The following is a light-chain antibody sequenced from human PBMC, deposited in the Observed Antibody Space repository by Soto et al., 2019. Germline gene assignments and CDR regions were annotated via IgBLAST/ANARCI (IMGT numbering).Light chain of an antibody. CDR1: TGAVTTFYY. CDR3: LLYYGGAQRWV. CDR2: SAS. V-gene: IGLV7-43*01. J-gene: IGLJ3*02. Sequence: QAVVTQEPSLTVSPGGTVTLTCSSSTGAVTTFYYPNWFQQKPGQAPRALIYSASKKHSWTPARFSGSLLGGKAALTLSGVQPEDEADYYCLLYYGGAQRWVFGGGTKLTVL.